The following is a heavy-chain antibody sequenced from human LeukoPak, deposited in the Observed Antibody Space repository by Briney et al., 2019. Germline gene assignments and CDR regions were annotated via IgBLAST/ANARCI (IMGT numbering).Heavy chain of an antibody. V-gene: IGHV4-34*01. CDR3: AKASGDLQADFDY. CDR2: INHSGST. D-gene: IGHD3-10*01. Sequence: PSETLSLTCAVYGGSFSGYYWSWIRQPPGKGLEWIGEINHSGSTNYNPSLKSRVAMSVDTSKNQFSLKLSSVTAADTAVYYCAKASGDLQADFDYWGQGTLVTVSS. J-gene: IGHJ4*02. CDR1: GGSFSGYY.